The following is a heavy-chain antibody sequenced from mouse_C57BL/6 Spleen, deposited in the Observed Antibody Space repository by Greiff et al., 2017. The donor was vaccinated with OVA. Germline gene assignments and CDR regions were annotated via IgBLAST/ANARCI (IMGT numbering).Heavy chain of an antibody. CDR3: ANTVVARGYFDV. V-gene: IGHV1-7*01. CDR1: GYTFTSHW. Sequence: VQLQQSGAELAKPGASVKLSCKASGYTFTSHWMHWVKQRPGQGPEWIGYINPSSGYTKYNQKFKDKATLTADKSSSTAYMQLSSLTYEDSAVYYWANTVVARGYFDVWGTGTTVTVSS. D-gene: IGHD1-1*01. J-gene: IGHJ1*03. CDR2: INPSSGYT.